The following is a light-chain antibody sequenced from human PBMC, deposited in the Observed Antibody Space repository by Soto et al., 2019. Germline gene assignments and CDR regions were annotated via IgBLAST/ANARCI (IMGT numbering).Light chain of an antibody. V-gene: IGKV3-15*01. CDR1: QSVHSA. J-gene: IGKJ4*01. Sequence: DIVMTQSPATLSVSPGEGATLSCRASQSVHSALAWYQQRPGQTPRLLIYDASTRATGIPDRFSGSGSATEFTLTISSLQSEDFAIYYCQQYGTWPPLTFGGGTKVEI. CDR2: DAS. CDR3: QQYGTWPPLT.